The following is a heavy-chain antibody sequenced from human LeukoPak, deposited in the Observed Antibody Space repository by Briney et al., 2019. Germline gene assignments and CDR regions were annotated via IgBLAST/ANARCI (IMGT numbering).Heavy chain of an antibody. CDR3: VRALTGTDDF. D-gene: IGHD1-7*01. CDR1: GFTFNRSW. Sequence: PGGSLRLSCAVSGFTFNRSWMHWVRQAPGKGLVWVSRINDDGSIISYVDSVKGRFTISRDNAKNTLYLQMNSLRVEDTAVYYCVRALTGTDDFWGQGTLVTVSS. V-gene: IGHV3-74*01. J-gene: IGHJ4*02. CDR2: INDDGSII.